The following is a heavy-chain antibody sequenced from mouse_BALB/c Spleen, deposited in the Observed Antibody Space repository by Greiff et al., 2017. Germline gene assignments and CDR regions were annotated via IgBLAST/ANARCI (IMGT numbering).Heavy chain of an antibody. CDR1: GYTFTNYW. CDR2: IYPGGGYT. D-gene: IGHD2-1*01. J-gene: IGHJ4*01. Sequence: QVQLQQSGAELVRPGTSVKISCKASGYTFTNYWLGWVKQRPGHGLEWIGDIYPGGGYTNYNEKFKGKATLTADTSSSTAYMQLSSLTSEDSAVYFCARDYGKGYAMDYWGQGTSVTVSS. CDR3: ARDYGKGYAMDY. V-gene: IGHV1-63*02.